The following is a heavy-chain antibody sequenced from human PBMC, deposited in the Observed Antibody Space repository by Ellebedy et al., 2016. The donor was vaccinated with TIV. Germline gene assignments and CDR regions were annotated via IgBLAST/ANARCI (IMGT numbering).Heavy chain of an antibody. Sequence: GGSLRLXXAASGFTFSRHWMHWVRQAPGKGLVWVSRIKSDGSGTSYADSVKGRFTISRDNAKNTVYLQMNSLRAEDTAVYYCARVGCSGGSCYTYYMDVWGKGTTVAVSS. CDR1: GFTFSRHW. J-gene: IGHJ6*03. CDR3: ARVGCSGGSCYTYYMDV. D-gene: IGHD2-15*01. CDR2: IKSDGSGT. V-gene: IGHV3-74*01.